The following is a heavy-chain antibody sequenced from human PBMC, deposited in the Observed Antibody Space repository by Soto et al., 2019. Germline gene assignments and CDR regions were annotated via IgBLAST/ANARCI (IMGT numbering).Heavy chain of an antibody. J-gene: IGHJ4*02. D-gene: IGHD3-10*02. Sequence: PGGSLRLSCAASGFTFSSYGMHWVRQAPGKGLEWVAVIWYDGSNKYYADSVKGRFTISRDNSKNTLFLHMSNLRAEDTAMYYCTIVRVADSALDHWGKGPLVTVPS. CDR1: GFTFSSYG. CDR3: TIVRVADSALDH. V-gene: IGHV3-30*02. CDR2: IWYDGSNK.